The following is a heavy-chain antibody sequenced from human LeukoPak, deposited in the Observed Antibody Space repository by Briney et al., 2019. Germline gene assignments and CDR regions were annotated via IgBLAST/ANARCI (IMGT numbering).Heavy chain of an antibody. CDR3: ARGVLYYDYVWGSYRSNWFDP. J-gene: IGHJ5*02. D-gene: IGHD3-16*02. CDR1: GYTFTGYY. Sequence: ASVKVSCKASGYTFTGYYMHWVRQAPGQGLEWMGWINPNSGGTNYAQKFQGRVTMTRDTSISTAYMELSRLRSDDTAVYYCARGVLYYDYVWGSYRSNWFDPRGQGTLVTVSS. CDR2: INPNSGGT. V-gene: IGHV1-2*02.